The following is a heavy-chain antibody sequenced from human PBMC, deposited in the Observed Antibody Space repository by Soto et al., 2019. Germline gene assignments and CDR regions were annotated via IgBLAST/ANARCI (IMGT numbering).Heavy chain of an antibody. CDR1: GYTFTGYY. CDR2: INPNSGVA. D-gene: IGHD3-9*01. Sequence: ASVKVSCKASGYTFTGYYMHWVRQAPGQGLEWMGRINPNSGVANYAQKFQGRVTITADKSTSTAYMELSSLRSEDTAVYYCARDFYDILTGLHYYYGMDVWGQGTTVTVSS. CDR3: ARDFYDILTGLHYYYGMDV. V-gene: IGHV1-2*02. J-gene: IGHJ6*02.